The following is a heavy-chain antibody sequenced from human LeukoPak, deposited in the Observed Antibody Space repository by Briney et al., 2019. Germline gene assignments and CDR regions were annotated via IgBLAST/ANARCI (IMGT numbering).Heavy chain of an antibody. CDR1: GYSFTKHS. J-gene: IGHJ3*02. Sequence: ASVKVSCKASGYSFTKHSMNWVRQAPGQGLEWMGVINPSGGSTSYAQKFQGRVTMTRDMSTSTVYMELSSLRSEDTAVYYCAREYYDFWSGFGRDAFDIWGQGTMVTVSS. D-gene: IGHD3-3*01. CDR2: INPSGGST. V-gene: IGHV1-46*01. CDR3: AREYYDFWSGFGRDAFDI.